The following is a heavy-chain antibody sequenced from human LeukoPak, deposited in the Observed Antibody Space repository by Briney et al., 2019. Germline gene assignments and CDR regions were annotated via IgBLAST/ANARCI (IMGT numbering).Heavy chain of an antibody. V-gene: IGHV4-59*12. D-gene: IGHD3-22*01. CDR2: IYYSGST. CDR3: ARGTARTYYDSSGYFGGTRYYFDY. Sequence: SETLSLTCTVSGGSISSYYWSWIRQPPGKGLEWIGYIYYSGSTNYNPSLKSRVTISVDTSKNQFSLKLSSVTAADTAVYYCARGTARTYYDSSGYFGGTRYYFDYWGQGTLVTVSS. J-gene: IGHJ4*02. CDR1: GGSISSYY.